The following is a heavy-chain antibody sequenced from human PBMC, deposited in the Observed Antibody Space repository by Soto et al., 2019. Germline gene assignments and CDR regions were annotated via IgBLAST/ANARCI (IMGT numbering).Heavy chain of an antibody. V-gene: IGHV3-30*03. CDR1: GFTFSSYG. CDR2: ISYDGSSK. D-gene: IGHD2-8*02. CDR3: TGEVASGY. Sequence: QVQLVESGGGVVQPGRSLRLSCAASGFTFSSYGMHWVRQAPGKGLEWVAVISYDGSSKYYADSVKGRFTICRDNSKNKVYLEMNSLRADDTAVYYCTGEVASGYWGQGTLVTVSS. J-gene: IGHJ4*02.